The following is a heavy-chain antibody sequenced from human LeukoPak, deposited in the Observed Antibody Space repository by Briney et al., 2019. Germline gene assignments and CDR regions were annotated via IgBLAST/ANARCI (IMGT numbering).Heavy chain of an antibody. D-gene: IGHD6-13*01. CDR3: ARATSVSSSSWYYFDY. Sequence: GGSLRLSCAASGFTFSSYAMSWVRQAPGKGLEWVSAISGSGGSTYYADSVKGRFTISRDNSKNTLYLQMNSLRAEDTAVYYCARATSVSSSSWYYFDYWGQGTLVTVSS. V-gene: IGHV3-23*01. J-gene: IGHJ4*01. CDR2: ISGSGGST. CDR1: GFTFSSYA.